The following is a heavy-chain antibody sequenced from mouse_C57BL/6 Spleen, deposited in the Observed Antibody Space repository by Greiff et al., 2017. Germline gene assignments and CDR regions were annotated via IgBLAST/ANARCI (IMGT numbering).Heavy chain of an antibody. J-gene: IGHJ4*01. V-gene: IGHV5-16*01. CDR3: ARGGYYGSRRGAMDY. Sequence: EVKLVESEGGLVQPGSSMKLSCTASGFTFSDYYMAWVRQVPEKGLEWVANINYDGSSTYYLDSLKSRFIISRDNAKNILYLQMSSLKSEDTATYYCARGGYYGSRRGAMDYWGQGTSVTVSS. D-gene: IGHD1-1*01. CDR1: GFTFSDYY. CDR2: INYDGSST.